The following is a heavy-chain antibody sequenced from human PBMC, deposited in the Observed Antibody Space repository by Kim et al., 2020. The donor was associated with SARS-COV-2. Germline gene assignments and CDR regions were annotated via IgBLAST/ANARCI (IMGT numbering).Heavy chain of an antibody. CDR3: ARTRGYSYNFDY. Sequence: SETLSLTCTVSGGSISSYYWSWIRQPPGKGLEWIGYIYYSGSTNYNPSLKSRVTISVDTSKNQFSLKLSSVTAADTAVYYCARTRGYSYNFDYWGQGTLVTVSS. J-gene: IGHJ4*02. D-gene: IGHD5-18*01. CDR1: GGSISSYY. V-gene: IGHV4-59*01. CDR2: IYYSGST.